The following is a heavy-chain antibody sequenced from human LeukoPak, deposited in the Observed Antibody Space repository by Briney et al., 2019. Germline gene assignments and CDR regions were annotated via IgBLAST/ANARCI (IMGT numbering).Heavy chain of an antibody. D-gene: IGHD5-18*01. CDR1: GGTFSSYA. CDR3: ARAPDNYGIDDY. V-gene: IGHV1-46*04. CDR2: INPSAGST. Sequence: ASVKVSCKASGGTFSSYAISWVRQAPGQGLEWMGIINPSAGSTSYAPKLQGRVTLTRDTSTSTVYMELSSLGYEDTAIYYCARAPDNYGIDDYWGQGTLLTVSS. J-gene: IGHJ4*02.